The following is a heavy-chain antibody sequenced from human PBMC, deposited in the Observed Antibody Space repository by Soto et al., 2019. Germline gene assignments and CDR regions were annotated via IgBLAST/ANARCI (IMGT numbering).Heavy chain of an antibody. CDR2: ISAYNGNT. V-gene: IGHV1-18*01. Sequence: ASVKVSCKASGYTFTSYGVSWVRQAPGQGLEWMGWISAYNGNTNYAQKLQGRVTMTTDTSTSTAYMELRSLRSDDTDVYYCARGAYYDYIWGRDRQSSDSYYYYMDGWGKGTRVTVAS. CDR1: GYTFTSYG. CDR3: ARGAYYDYIWGRDRQSSDSYYYYMDG. D-gene: IGHD3-16*02. J-gene: IGHJ6*03.